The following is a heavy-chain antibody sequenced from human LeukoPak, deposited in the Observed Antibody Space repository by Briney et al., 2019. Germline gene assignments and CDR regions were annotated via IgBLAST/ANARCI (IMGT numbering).Heavy chain of an antibody. Sequence: GGSLRLSCAASGFTFSSYGMHWVRQAPGKGLEWVAVIWYDGSNKYYADSVKGRFTISRDNSKNTLYLQMNSLRAEDTAVYYCARGNIVVVPAASKHLQHNWFDPWGQGTLVTVS. CDR2: IWYDGSNK. D-gene: IGHD2-2*01. CDR3: ARGNIVVVPAASKHLQHNWFDP. J-gene: IGHJ5*02. CDR1: GFTFSSYG. V-gene: IGHV3-33*01.